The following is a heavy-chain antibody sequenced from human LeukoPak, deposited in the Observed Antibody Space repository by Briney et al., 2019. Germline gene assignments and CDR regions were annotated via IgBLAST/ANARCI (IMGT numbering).Heavy chain of an antibody. CDR2: ISGGGDST. CDR1: GFTFDDYA. D-gene: IGHD5-24*01. CDR3: AKDPATRDGHGAWFDP. V-gene: IGHV3-43*02. J-gene: IGHJ5*02. Sequence: PGGSLRLSCAASGFTFDDYAMHWVRQAPGKGLEWVSLISGGGDSTYYTDSVKGRFTISRDNSKNSLYLQMNSLRTEDTALYYCAKDPATRDGHGAWFDPWGQGILVTVSS.